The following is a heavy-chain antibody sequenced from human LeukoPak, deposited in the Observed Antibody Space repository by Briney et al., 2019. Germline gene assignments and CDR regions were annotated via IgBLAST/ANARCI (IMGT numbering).Heavy chain of an antibody. CDR3: ARGISYCSSTSCARRGKWFDP. V-gene: IGHV4-34*01. D-gene: IGHD2-2*01. J-gene: IGHJ5*02. CDR2: INHSGST. CDR1: GGSISSYY. Sequence: SETLSLTCNVSGGSISSYYWSWIRQPPGKGLEWIGEINHSGSTNYNPSLKSRVTISVDTSKNQFSLKLSSVTAADTAVYYCARGISYCSSTSCARRGKWFDPWGQGTLVTVSS.